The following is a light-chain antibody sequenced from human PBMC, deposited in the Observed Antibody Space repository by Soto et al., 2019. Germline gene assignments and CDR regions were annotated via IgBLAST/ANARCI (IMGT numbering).Light chain of an antibody. CDR1: QSVSNN. Sequence: EIVMTQSPATLSLSPGERATLSCRASQSVSNNLAWYHHKPVQAPRLLIYGASTRATGIPARFSGSGSGTEFTLTISSLQSEDFAVYYCQQYNNWWTFGQGTKVEIK. CDR3: QQYNNWWT. J-gene: IGKJ1*01. V-gene: IGKV3-15*01. CDR2: GAS.